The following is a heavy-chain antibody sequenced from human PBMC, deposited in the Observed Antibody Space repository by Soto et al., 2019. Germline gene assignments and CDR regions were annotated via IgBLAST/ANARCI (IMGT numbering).Heavy chain of an antibody. CDR2: ISGSGGST. Sequence: LRLSCAASGFTFSSYAMSWVRQAPGKGLEWVSAISGSGGSTYYADSVKGRFTISRDNSKNTLYLQMNSLRAEDTAVYYCAKDTDSSGYTNPYFDYWGQGTLVTVSS. CDR3: AKDTDSSGYTNPYFDY. J-gene: IGHJ4*02. CDR1: GFTFSSYA. D-gene: IGHD3-22*01. V-gene: IGHV3-23*01.